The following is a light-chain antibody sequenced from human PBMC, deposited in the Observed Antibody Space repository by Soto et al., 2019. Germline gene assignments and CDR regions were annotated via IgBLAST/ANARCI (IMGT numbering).Light chain of an antibody. CDR2: GAT. CDR1: QSVSSGY. V-gene: IGKV3-20*01. CDR3: QQYDSSPRT. Sequence: SVLTQSPGTLSLSLGERATLSCRASQSVSSGYLAWYQQKPGQAPRLLIYGATSRAAGIPDRFSGSGSGTDFTLTISRLEPEDFPVYYCQQYDSSPRTFGQGTKLEIK. J-gene: IGKJ2*01.